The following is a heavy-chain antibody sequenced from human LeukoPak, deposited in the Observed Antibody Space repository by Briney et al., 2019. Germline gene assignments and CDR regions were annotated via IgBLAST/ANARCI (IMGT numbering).Heavy chain of an antibody. CDR2: MNPNSGNT. CDR3: ARVTYGSGNFYYYYYMDV. V-gene: IGHV1-8*02. J-gene: IGHJ6*03. CDR1: GYTFNSYG. D-gene: IGHD3-10*01. Sequence: GASVKVSCKASGYTFNSYGISWVRQATGQGLEWMGWMNPNSGNTGYAQKFQGRVTMTRNTSISTAYMELSSLRSEDTAVYYCARVTYGSGNFYYYYYMDVWGKGTTVTVSS.